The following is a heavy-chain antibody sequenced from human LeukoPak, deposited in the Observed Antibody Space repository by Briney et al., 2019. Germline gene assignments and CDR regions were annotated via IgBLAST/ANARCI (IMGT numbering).Heavy chain of an antibody. CDR3: AAIRFFGLGNWFDP. J-gene: IGHJ5*02. Sequence: SETLSLTCTLSGGSISSSSYYWGWIRQPPGKGLEWIGSIYYSGSTYYNPSLKSRVTISVDTSKNQFSLKLSSVTAADTAVYCCAAIRFFGLGNWFDPWGQGTLVTVSS. V-gene: IGHV4-39*01. CDR1: GGSISSSSYY. CDR2: IYYSGST. D-gene: IGHD3-16*01.